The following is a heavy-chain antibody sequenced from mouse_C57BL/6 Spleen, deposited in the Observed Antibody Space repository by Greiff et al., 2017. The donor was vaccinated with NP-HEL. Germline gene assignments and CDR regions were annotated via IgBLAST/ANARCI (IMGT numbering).Heavy chain of an antibody. CDR3: AREAQATGYWYFDV. V-gene: IGHV1-59*01. J-gene: IGHJ1*03. CDR1: GYTFTSYW. Sequence: QVQLQQPGAELVRPGTSVKLSCKASGYTFTSYWMHWVKQRPGQGLEWIGVIDPSDSYTNYNQKFKGKATLTVDTSSSTAYMQLSSLTSEDSAVYYCAREAQATGYWYFDVWGTGTTVTVSS. D-gene: IGHD3-2*02. CDR2: IDPSDSYT.